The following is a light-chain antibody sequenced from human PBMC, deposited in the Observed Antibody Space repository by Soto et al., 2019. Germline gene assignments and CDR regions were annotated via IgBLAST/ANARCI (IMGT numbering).Light chain of an antibody. CDR1: SSNIGRNY. CDR2: RNN. J-gene: IGLJ3*02. V-gene: IGLV1-47*01. Sequence: QSVLTQPPSASGTPGPRVTISCSGSSSNIGRNYVYWYQQLPGTAPKLLIYRNNQRPSGVPDRFSGSKSGTSASLAISGLRSEDEANYYCAAWDDSLSGVVFGGGTKLTVL. CDR3: AAWDDSLSGVV.